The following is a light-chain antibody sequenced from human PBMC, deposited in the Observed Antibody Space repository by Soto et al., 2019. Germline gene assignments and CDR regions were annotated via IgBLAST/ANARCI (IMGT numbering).Light chain of an antibody. J-gene: IGKJ4*01. V-gene: IGKV1-39*01. CDR2: GAT. Sequence: DIQMTQSPSSLSASVGDTVTISCRTSRSIRAYLYWYQHKPGQAPNLLIYGATTLHSGVPARFSGSGSGTDFSLTISSLPPEDFATYCCQQTFSVTPLPVGGGTKVEI. CDR3: QQTFSVTPLP. CDR1: RSIRAY.